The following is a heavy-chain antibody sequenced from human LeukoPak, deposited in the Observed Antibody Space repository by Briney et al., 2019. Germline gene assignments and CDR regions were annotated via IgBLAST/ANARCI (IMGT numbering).Heavy chain of an antibody. J-gene: IGHJ4*02. Sequence: GESLKISCKGSGYSFTSYWIGWVCQMPGKGLEWMGIIYPGDSDTRYSPSFQGQVTISADKSISTAYLQWSSLKASDTAMYYCARFKQQLVRAFYFDYWGQGTLVTVSS. CDR3: ARFKQQLVRAFYFDY. D-gene: IGHD6-13*01. V-gene: IGHV5-51*01. CDR1: GYSFTSYW. CDR2: IYPGDSDT.